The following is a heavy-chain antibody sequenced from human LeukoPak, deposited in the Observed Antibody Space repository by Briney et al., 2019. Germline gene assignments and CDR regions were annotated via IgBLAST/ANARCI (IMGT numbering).Heavy chain of an antibody. J-gene: IGHJ4*02. CDR2: IWYDGSNK. CDR3: AQDCSRGSCFDY. Sequence: PGGSLRLSGAASGFTFISYGMHWVRQAPGKGREGVAVIWYDGSNKYYADSVKGRFTISRDNSKNTLYLQMNSLRAEDTAVYYCAQDCSRGSCFDYWGQGTLVTVSS. V-gene: IGHV3-33*06. D-gene: IGHD2-15*01. CDR1: GFTFISYG.